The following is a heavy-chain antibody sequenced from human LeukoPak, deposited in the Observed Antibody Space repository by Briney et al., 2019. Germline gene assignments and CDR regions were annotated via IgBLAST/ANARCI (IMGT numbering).Heavy chain of an antibody. J-gene: IGHJ4*02. Sequence: LPGGSLRLSCAASGFKFDDYTMHWVRRAPEKGLEWVSLMSWNSDYTSYADSVKGRFTISRDNSKNSLYLQMNSLRTEDTAFCYCAKDFQGIVGATQIDFWGQGTLVTVSS. V-gene: IGHV3-43*01. D-gene: IGHD1-26*01. CDR3: AKDFQGIVGATQIDF. CDR2: MSWNSDYT. CDR1: GFKFDDYT.